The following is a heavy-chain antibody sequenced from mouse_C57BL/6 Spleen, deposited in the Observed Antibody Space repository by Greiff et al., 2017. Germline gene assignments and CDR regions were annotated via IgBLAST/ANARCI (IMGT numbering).Heavy chain of an antibody. CDR1: GFTFTDYY. CDR3: ARGTGLYFDY. V-gene: IGHV7-3*01. J-gene: IGHJ2*01. CDR2: IRNKANGYTT. Sequence: EVKLMESGGGLVQPGGSLSLSCAASGFTFTDYYMSWVRQPPGKALEWLGFIRNKANGYTTEYSASVKGRFTISRDNSQSILYLQMNALRAEDSATYYCARGTGLYFDYWGQGTTLTVSS. D-gene: IGHD3-1*01.